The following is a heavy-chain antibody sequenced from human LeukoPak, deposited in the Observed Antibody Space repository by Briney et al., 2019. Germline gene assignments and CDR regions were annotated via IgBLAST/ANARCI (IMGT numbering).Heavy chain of an antibody. J-gene: IGHJ2*01. D-gene: IGHD3-10*01. CDR2: IYYSGST. CDR1: GGSISSGGYY. CDR3: ARVITMVRGVIVPLGWYFDL. V-gene: IGHV4-31*03. Sequence: SQTLSLTCTVSGGSISSGGYYWSWIRQHPGKGLEWIGYIYYSGSTYYNPSLKSRVTVSVDTSKNQFSLKLSSVTAADTAVYYCARVITMVRGVIVPLGWYFDLWGRGTLVTVSS.